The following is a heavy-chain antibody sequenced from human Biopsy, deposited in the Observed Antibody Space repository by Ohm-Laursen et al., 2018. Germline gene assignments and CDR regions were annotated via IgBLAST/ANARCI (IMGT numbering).Heavy chain of an antibody. CDR3: GNEVHGRDY. Sequence: TLSLTCTVSGGSISSYYWNWIRQPAGKGLEWIGRIYTSGSTNFNPSLKSRVTMSIDTSKNQFSLRLSSVTAADTAVYLCGNEVHGRDYWGLGAQVTVSS. V-gene: IGHV4-4*07. J-gene: IGHJ4*02. CDR2: IYTSGST. D-gene: IGHD2-15*01. CDR1: GGSISSYY.